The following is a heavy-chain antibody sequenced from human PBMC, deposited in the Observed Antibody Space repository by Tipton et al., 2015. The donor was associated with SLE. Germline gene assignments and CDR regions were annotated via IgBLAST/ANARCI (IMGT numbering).Heavy chain of an antibody. Sequence: TLSLTCTVSGGSVSSGSYYWSWIRQPPGKGLEWIGYIYYSGSTNYNPSLKSRVTISVDTSKNQFSLKLSSVTAADTAVYYCARGKKAGLRIFDYWGQGTLVTVSS. CDR3: ARGKKAGLRIFDY. D-gene: IGHD4-17*01. CDR2: IYYSGST. CDR1: GGSVSSGSYY. V-gene: IGHV4-61*01. J-gene: IGHJ4*02.